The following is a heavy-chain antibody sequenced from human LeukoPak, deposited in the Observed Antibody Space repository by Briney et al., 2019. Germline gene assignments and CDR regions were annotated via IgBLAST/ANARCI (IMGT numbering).Heavy chain of an antibody. CDR2: IYTSGST. J-gene: IGHJ4*02. V-gene: IGHV4-61*02. CDR3: ARGNPLDY. Sequence: SQTLSLTCTVSDGSMSSGSYYWNWIRQPAGKGLEWIGRIYTSGSTNYNPSLKSRVTISLDASKKQFSLKLTSVTAADSAVYYCARGNPLDYWGQGTLVTVSS. D-gene: IGHD4-23*01. CDR1: DGSMSSGSYY.